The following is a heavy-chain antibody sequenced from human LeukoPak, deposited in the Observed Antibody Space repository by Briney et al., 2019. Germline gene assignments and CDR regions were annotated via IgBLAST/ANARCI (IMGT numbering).Heavy chain of an antibody. CDR3: ARGPPPDFDY. V-gene: IGHV4-4*07. J-gene: IGHJ4*02. CDR1: GGSISSYY. Sequence: TSETLSLTCTVSGGSISSYYWSWIRQPAGKGLEWIGRIYTSGSADYNPSLKSRVTMSVDTSKNQFSLKLMSVTAADTAVYYCARGPPPDFDYWGQGTLVTVSP. CDR2: IYTSGSA.